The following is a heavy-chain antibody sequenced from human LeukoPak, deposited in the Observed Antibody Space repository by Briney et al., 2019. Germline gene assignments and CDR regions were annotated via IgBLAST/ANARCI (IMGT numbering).Heavy chain of an antibody. D-gene: IGHD2-2*01. V-gene: IGHV3-21*01. CDR2: ISSSSSYI. J-gene: IGHJ6*02. CDR1: GFTFSSYS. Sequence: GGYLRLSCAASGFTFSSYSMNWVRQAPGRGLEGVSSISSSSSYIYYADSVKGRFTISRDNAKNSLYLQMNSLRAEDTAVYYCARDPGGYCSSTSCPYHHCGIDVWGQGTTVTVSS. CDR3: ARDPGGYCSSTSCPYHHCGIDV.